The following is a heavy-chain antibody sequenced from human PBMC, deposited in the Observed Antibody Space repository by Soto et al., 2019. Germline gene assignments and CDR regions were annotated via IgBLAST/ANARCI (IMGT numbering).Heavy chain of an antibody. J-gene: IGHJ6*02. CDR1: GDSVSSGGYD. CDR3: ARGSSIAGLYYGMDV. V-gene: IGHV4-31*03. D-gene: IGHD6-6*01. Sequence: SETLSITFTVCGDSVSSGGYDWTWIRQHPGKGLEWIGYNYYSGITYYNPSLKSRVTISLDTSKNQFSLKLSSVTAADTAVYYCARGSSIAGLYYGMDVWGQGTTVTVSS. CDR2: NYYSGIT.